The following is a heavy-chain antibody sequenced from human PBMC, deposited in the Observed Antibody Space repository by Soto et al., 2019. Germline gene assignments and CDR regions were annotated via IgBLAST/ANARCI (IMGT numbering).Heavy chain of an antibody. D-gene: IGHD2-15*01. J-gene: IGHJ2*01. CDR1: GFTFDDYA. CDR3: AKSTPEGGVGWYFDL. Sequence: EVQLVESGGGLVQPGRSLRLSCAASGFTFDDYAMHWVRQAPGKGLEWVSGISWNSGSIGYADSVKGRFTISRDNAKNSLYLQMNSLRAEDTALYYCAKSTPEGGVGWYFDLWGRGTLVTVSS. V-gene: IGHV3-9*01. CDR2: ISWNSGSI.